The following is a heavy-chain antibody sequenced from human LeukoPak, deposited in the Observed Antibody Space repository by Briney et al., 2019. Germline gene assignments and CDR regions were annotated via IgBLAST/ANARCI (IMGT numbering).Heavy chain of an antibody. CDR1: GFTFSSYA. J-gene: IGHJ4*02. V-gene: IGHV3-23*01. Sequence: PGGSLRLSCAASGFTFSSYAMSWVRQAPGKGLEWVSAVSVSGGSTYYADSVKGRFTISRDNSKNTLYLQMNSLRAEDTAVYDCAKGDLWGSSGYYCFDYWGQGTLVTVSS. CDR2: VSVSGGST. D-gene: IGHD3-22*01. CDR3: AKGDLWGSSGYYCFDY.